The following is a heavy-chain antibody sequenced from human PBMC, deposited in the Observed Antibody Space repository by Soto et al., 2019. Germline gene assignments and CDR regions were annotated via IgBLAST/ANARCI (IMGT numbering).Heavy chain of an antibody. CDR2: IYYRPKWFH. Sequence: SQTLSLTCVISGDSVSSNGACWNWIRQSPSRGLQWLGRIYYRPKWFHDYAASVGSRMAINPDTSRNQFSLQLNYVTPEDTAVYYCARVHCSAGTCLDGLDFWGQGTTVTVSS. V-gene: IGHV6-1*01. CDR3: ARVHCSAGTCLDGLDF. J-gene: IGHJ6*02. D-gene: IGHD2-15*01. CDR1: GDSVSSNGAC.